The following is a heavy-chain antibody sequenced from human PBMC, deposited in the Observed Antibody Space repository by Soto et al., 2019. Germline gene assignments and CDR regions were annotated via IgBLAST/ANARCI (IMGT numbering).Heavy chain of an antibody. Sequence: EVQLVESGGGLVQPGGSLRLSCAASGFTFSSYWMHWVRQAPGKGLVWVSRINSDGSSTSYADSVKGRFTISRDNAKNTLYLQMNSLRAEDTAVYYCAGAIQYDYIWGSGAFDYWGQGTLVTVSS. J-gene: IGHJ4*02. CDR2: INSDGSST. CDR3: AGAIQYDYIWGSGAFDY. D-gene: IGHD3-16*01. V-gene: IGHV3-74*01. CDR1: GFTFSSYW.